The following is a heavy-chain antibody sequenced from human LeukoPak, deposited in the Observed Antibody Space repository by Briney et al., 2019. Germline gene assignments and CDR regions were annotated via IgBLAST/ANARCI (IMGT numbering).Heavy chain of an antibody. CDR3: ARVGDSKYYYYGMDV. CDR2: ISYDGSNK. J-gene: IGHJ6*02. D-gene: IGHD2-21*02. Sequence: PGGSLRLSCAASGFTLSSYAMHWVRQAPGKGLEWVAVISYDGSNKYYADSVKGRFTISRDNSKNTLYLQMNSLRAEDTAVYYCARVGDSKYYYYGMDVWGQGTTVTVSS. V-gene: IGHV3-30-3*01. CDR1: GFTLSSYA.